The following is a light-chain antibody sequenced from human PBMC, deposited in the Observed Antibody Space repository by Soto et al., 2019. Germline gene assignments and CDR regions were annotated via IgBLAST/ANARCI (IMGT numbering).Light chain of an antibody. CDR1: QSISDR. J-gene: IGKJ1*01. CDR2: SAS. V-gene: IGKV3-15*01. Sequence: VVMTQSPATLSLSPGERATLSCRASQSISDRLAWYHQRPGQAPRLLIYSASARATGVPARFSGSGSGTEFTLTSSSLQSEDFGVYYCQQYDYWWTFGQGTKVQI. CDR3: QQYDYWWT.